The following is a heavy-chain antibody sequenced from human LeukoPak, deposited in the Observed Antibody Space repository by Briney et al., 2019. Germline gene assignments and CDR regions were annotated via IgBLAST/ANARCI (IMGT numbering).Heavy chain of an antibody. CDR3: ASAQWLLLGGGGAFDI. Sequence: ASVKVSCKVSGYTLTELSMHWVRQAPGKGLEWMGGFDPEDGETIYAQKFQGRVTMTEDTSASTAYMELSNLRSEDTAVYYCASAQWLLLGGGGAFDIWGQGTMVTVSS. J-gene: IGHJ3*02. CDR1: GYTLTELS. D-gene: IGHD3-22*01. V-gene: IGHV1-24*01. CDR2: FDPEDGET.